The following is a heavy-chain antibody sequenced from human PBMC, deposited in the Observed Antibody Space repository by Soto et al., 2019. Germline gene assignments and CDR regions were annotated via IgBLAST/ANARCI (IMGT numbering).Heavy chain of an antibody. CDR1: GYAFTNYD. J-gene: IGHJ4*02. CDR2: ISAYNGNT. V-gene: IGHV1-18*01. CDR3: ARDRSSSDF. D-gene: IGHD6-6*01. Sequence: QVQLVQSGPEVKKPGASVKVSCKASGYAFTNYDISWVRHAPGQGLEWMGWISAYNGNTNYAQNLQGRVTMTTDTFTSKAYMELRSLRSDDTAVYFCARDRSSSDFWGQGTLVTVSS.